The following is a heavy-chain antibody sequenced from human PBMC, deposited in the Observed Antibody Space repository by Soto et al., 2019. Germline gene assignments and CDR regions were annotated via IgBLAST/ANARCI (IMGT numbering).Heavy chain of an antibody. D-gene: IGHD3-3*01. Sequence: SETLSLACTVSGGSISSSSYYWGWIRQPPGKGLEWIGSIYYSGSTYYNPSLKSRVTISVDTSKNQFSLKLSSVTAADTAVYYCARGVFINTILDYCGQGTRVTVFS. CDR3: ARGVFINTILDY. CDR1: GGSISSSSYY. J-gene: IGHJ4*02. V-gene: IGHV4-39*01. CDR2: IYYSGST.